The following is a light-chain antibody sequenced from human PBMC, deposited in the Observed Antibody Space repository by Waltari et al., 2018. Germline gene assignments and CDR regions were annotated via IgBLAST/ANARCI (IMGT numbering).Light chain of an antibody. CDR1: QSAEEW. J-gene: IGKJ2*01. Sequence: DIQLTQAPSRLSASVGDRVTITCRAMQSAEEWLAWYQQRPGKAPDLLIYKASALRDGASSRFSGIGSGTEFSLTISSLQPGDAATYYCQQYNGYPITFGQGTKLEI. CDR2: KAS. CDR3: QQYNGYPIT. V-gene: IGKV1-5*01.